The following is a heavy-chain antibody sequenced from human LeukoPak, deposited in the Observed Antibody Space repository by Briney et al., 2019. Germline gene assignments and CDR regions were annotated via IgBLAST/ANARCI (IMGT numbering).Heavy chain of an antibody. CDR3: ARRRRGPPTVTTKGSHYFDY. CDR1: GGSISSGSYY. CDR2: IYTSGST. V-gene: IGHV4-61*02. J-gene: IGHJ4*02. Sequence: PSQTLSLTSTVSGGSISSGSYYWSWIRQPAGKGLEWIGRIYTSGSTNYNPSLKSRVTISVDTSKNQFSLKLSSVTAADTAVYYCARRRRGPPTVTTKGSHYFDYWGQGTLVTVSS. D-gene: IGHD4-17*01.